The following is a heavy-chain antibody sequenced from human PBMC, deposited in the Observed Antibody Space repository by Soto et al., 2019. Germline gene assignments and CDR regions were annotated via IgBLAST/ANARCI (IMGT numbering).Heavy chain of an antibody. CDR3: ARDSQSGYYYGEYYGMDV. CDR1: GYTFTSYG. J-gene: IGHJ6*02. CDR2: ISAYNGNT. V-gene: IGHV1-18*01. Sequence: ASVKVSCKASGYTFTSYGISWVRQAPGQGLEWMGWISAYNGNTNYAQKLQGRVTMTTDTSTSTAYMELRSLRSDDTAVYYCARDSQSGYYYGEYYGMDVWGQGTTVTVS. D-gene: IGHD3-22*01.